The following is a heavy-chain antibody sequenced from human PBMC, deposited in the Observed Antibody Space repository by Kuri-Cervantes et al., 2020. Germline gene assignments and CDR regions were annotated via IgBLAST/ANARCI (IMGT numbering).Heavy chain of an antibody. CDR1: GFTFSDYN. CDR3: ARDPWVRGVILRVFDY. J-gene: IGHJ4*02. CDR2: ISSRSTYI. D-gene: IGHD3-10*01. V-gene: IGHV3-21*01. Sequence: GGSLRLSCAASGFTFSDYNMNWVRQAPGKGLEWVSSISSRSTYIYYADSVKGRFTISRDNAKNSLYLQMNSLRAEDTAVYYCARDPWVRGVILRVFDYWGQGTLVTVSS.